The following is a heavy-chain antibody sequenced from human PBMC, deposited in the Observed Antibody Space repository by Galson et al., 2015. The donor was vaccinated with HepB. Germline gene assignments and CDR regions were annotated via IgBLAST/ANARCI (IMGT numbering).Heavy chain of an antibody. Sequence: SLRLSCAASGFTFSSYGMHWVRQAPGKGLEWVAAISYDGSVKYYADSVKGRLTISRDNSKNTLYLQMNSLRAEDTAVYYCAKERRRGGYHDYWGQGTLVTVSS. CDR1: GFTFSSYG. J-gene: IGHJ4*02. CDR2: ISYDGSVK. CDR3: AKERRRGGYHDY. D-gene: IGHD3-16*02. V-gene: IGHV3-30*18.